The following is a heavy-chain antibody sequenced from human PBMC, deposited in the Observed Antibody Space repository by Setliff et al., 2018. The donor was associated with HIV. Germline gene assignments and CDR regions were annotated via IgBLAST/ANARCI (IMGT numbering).Heavy chain of an antibody. V-gene: IGHV4-31*03. CDR1: GGSISSANYY. CDR2: IYYSGST. CDR3: ARGFEAADAFHI. Sequence: SETLSLTCSVSGGSISSANYYWSWIRQHPGRGLEWIGYIYYSGSTYYNPSLESRVTMSLDTSNNQFSLKLSSVTAADTAVYYCARGFEAADAFHIWGQGTMVTVSS. D-gene: IGHD6-25*01. J-gene: IGHJ3*02.